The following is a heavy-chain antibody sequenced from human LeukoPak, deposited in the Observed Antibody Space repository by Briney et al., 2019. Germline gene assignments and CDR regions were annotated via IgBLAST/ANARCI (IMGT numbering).Heavy chain of an antibody. Sequence: GGSLRLSCAASGFTLSRYAMHWVRQAPGKGPEWVAVISYDGSIKYYADSVKGRFTISRDNSKNTLYLQMNSLRAEDTAVYYCARPESGNYYFDYWGQGTLVTVSS. CDR2: ISYDGSIK. CDR1: GFTLSRYA. J-gene: IGHJ4*02. CDR3: ARPESGNYYFDY. V-gene: IGHV3-30*04. D-gene: IGHD1-26*01.